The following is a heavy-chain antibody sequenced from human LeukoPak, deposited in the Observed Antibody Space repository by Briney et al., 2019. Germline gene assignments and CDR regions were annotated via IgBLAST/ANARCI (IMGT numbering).Heavy chain of an antibody. CDR2: ISAYNGNT. CDR1: GYTFTSYG. CDR3: ARDLRTIAVAGYNWFDP. V-gene: IGHV1-18*04. J-gene: IGHJ5*02. Sequence: ASVKVSCKASGYTFTSYGISWVRQAPGQGLEWIGWISAYNGNTNYAQKLQGRVTTTTDTSTSTAYMELRSLRSDDTAVYYCARDLRTIAVAGYNWFDPWGQGTLVTVSS. D-gene: IGHD6-19*01.